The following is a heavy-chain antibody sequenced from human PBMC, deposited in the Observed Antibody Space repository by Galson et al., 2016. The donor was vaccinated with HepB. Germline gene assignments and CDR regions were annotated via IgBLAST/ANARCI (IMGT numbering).Heavy chain of an antibody. J-gene: IGHJ4*02. D-gene: IGHD6-19*01. CDR2: ISSNNGDA. Sequence: SVKVSCKASGYTFSNFGISWVRQAPGQGLDWMGWISSNNGDANYARNFQGKVTMTTDTSTATAYLEVTNLTADDTAVYYCARGRIAVAGSEAYWGQGPLVTVSS. CDR1: GYTFSNFG. CDR3: ARGRIAVAGSEAY. V-gene: IGHV1-18*01.